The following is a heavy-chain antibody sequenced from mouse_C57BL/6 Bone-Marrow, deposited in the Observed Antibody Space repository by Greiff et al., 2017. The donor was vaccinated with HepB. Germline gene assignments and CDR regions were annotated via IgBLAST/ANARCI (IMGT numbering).Heavy chain of an antibody. V-gene: IGHV5-6*01. D-gene: IGHD2-1*01. CDR2: ISSGGSYT. CDR1: GFTFSSYG. J-gene: IGHJ4*01. Sequence: EVMLVESGGDLVKPGGSLKLSCAASGFTFSSYGMSWVRQTPDKRLEWVATISSGGSYTYYPDSVKGRCTISRDNAKNTLYLQMSSLKSEDTAMYYCARHENYGNSLRGQGTSVTVSS. CDR3: ARHENYGNSL.